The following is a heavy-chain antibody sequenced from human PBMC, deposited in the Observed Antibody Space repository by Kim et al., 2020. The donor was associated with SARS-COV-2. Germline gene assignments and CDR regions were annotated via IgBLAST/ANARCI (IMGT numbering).Heavy chain of an antibody. D-gene: IGHD3-3*01. CDR1: GGTFSSYA. CDR2: IIPIFGTA. CDR3: ARGLTIFGVVIIPHAFDI. J-gene: IGHJ3*02. Sequence: SVKVSCKPSGGTFSSYAISWVRQAPGQGLEWMGGIIPIFGTANYAQKFQGRVTITADESTSTAYMELSSLRSEDTAVYYCARGLTIFGVVIIPHAFDIWGQGTMVTVSS. V-gene: IGHV1-69*13.